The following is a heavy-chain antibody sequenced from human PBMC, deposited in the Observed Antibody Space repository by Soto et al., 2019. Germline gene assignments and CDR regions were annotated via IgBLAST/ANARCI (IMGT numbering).Heavy chain of an antibody. Sequence: EVQLVESGGGLVQPGESLRLSCAASGLTVRSYWMHWVRQAPGKGLVWVSRINTDGSVAMYVDSVKGRFTISRDNAKNTLYLHMNTCVKDMQLWRLDSWGQGTLVTVSS. CDR3: S. V-gene: IGHV3-74*03. J-gene: IGHJ4*02. CDR2: INTDGSVA. D-gene: IGHD2-15*01. CDR1: GLTVRSYW.